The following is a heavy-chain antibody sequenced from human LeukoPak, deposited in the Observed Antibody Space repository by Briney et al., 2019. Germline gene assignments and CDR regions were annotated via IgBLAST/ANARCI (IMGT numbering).Heavy chain of an antibody. V-gene: IGHV4-59*01. CDR3: ASYDFWSGYYHY. J-gene: IGHJ4*02. Sequence: TPSETLSLTCTVSGGSISSYYWSWIRQPPGKGLEWIGYIYYSGSTNYNPSLKSRVTISVDTSKNQCSLKLSSVTAADTAVYYCASYDFWSGYYHYWGQGTLVTVSS. CDR1: GGSISSYY. D-gene: IGHD3-3*01. CDR2: IYYSGST.